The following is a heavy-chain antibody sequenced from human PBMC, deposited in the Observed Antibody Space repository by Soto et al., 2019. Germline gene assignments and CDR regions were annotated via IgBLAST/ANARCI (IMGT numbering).Heavy chain of an antibody. J-gene: IGHJ3*02. CDR3: ARDLIMYYDSRVTDAFDI. Sequence: WGSLRLPCAASGFTFRSYLMHWFRPTPGKGLVWVSRINSDGSSRSYAGSVKGRFTISRENAKNTLYLQMNSLRAEDTAVYYCARDLIMYYDSRVTDAFDIWGQGTMVTVSS. V-gene: IGHV3-74*01. CDR1: GFTFRSYL. D-gene: IGHD3-22*01. CDR2: INSDGSSR.